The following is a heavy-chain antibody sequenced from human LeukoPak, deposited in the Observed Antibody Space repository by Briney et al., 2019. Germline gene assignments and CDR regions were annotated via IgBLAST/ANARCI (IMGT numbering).Heavy chain of an antibody. CDR2: INPKNGDT. D-gene: IGHD3-10*01. J-gene: IGHJ4*02. CDR1: GYTFFNYY. Sequence: ASVTVSCKASGYTFFNYYIHWVRQAPGQGLQWMGWINPKNGDTHYTQKFQDRVTMTSDTSISTLYMELSRPRSDDTAIYYCARRGSYFDSWGQGTLVTVSS. V-gene: IGHV1-2*02. CDR3: ARRGSYFDS.